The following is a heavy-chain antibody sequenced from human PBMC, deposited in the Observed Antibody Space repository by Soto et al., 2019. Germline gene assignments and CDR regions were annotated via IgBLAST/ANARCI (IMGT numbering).Heavy chain of an antibody. Sequence: GESLKISCKGSGYSFTSYWIGWVRQMPGKGLEWMGIIYPGDSDTRYSPSFQGQVTISADKSISTAYLQWSSLKASDTAMYYCARHPRRGRLRFLEWLLSQIDYWGQGTLVTVSS. V-gene: IGHV5-51*01. J-gene: IGHJ4*02. CDR3: ARHPRRGRLRFLEWLLSQIDY. CDR1: GYSFTSYW. CDR2: IYPGDSDT. D-gene: IGHD3-3*01.